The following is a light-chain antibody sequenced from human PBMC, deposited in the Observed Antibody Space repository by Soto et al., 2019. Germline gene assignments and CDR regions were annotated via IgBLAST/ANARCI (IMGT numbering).Light chain of an antibody. CDR3: QQSYSTPRT. CDR1: QSISSY. Sequence: DIQMTQSPSSLSASVGDRVTITCRASQSISSYLNWYQQKPGKAPKLLIYAASSLQSGVPSRFSGSGSGTDFTFTISSLQPEDFATYYCQQSYSTPRTFGQGTK. CDR2: AAS. V-gene: IGKV1-39*01. J-gene: IGKJ1*01.